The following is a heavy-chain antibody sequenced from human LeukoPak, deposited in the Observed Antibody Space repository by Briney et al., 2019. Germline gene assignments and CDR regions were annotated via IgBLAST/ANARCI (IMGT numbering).Heavy chain of an antibody. D-gene: IGHD3-16*02. CDR3: AKDQYDYVWGSYPSFDY. V-gene: IGHV3-30*18. J-gene: IGHJ4*02. Sequence: GGSLRLSCAASGFTFSSYGMHWVRQAPGKGLEWVAVISYDGSNKYYADSVKGRFTISRDNSKNTLYLQMNSPRAEDTAVYYCAKDQYDYVWGSYPSFDYWGQGTLVTVSS. CDR2: ISYDGSNK. CDR1: GFTFSSYG.